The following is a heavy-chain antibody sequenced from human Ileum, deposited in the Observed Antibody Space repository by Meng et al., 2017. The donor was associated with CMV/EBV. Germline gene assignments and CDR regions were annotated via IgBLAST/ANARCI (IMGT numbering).Heavy chain of an antibody. V-gene: IGHV4-39*07. Sequence: QMPLGGWGPGLVQPAETLSPTCRVSGDPISSGSHSWAWFRQPPGKRLEWIGSMYFSGIADYHPSLKSRVTISLHATQKQFSLRLTSVTAADSAVYFCARDLTNKWFYYWGQGTLVTVSS. CDR2: MYFSGIA. CDR1: GDPISSGSHS. J-gene: IGHJ4*02. CDR3: ARDLTNKWFYY. D-gene: IGHD1-26*01.